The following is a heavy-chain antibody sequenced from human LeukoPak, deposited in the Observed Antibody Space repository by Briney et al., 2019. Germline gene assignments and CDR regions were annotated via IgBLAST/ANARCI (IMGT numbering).Heavy chain of an antibody. Sequence: ASVKVSCKASGYTFSNYAMHWVRQAPGQRLEWMGWINAGNGNTKYSQKFQGRVTITRDTSASTAYMEPSSLRSEDTAVYYCATEGHRKQWLNYGMDVWGQGTTVTVSS. D-gene: IGHD6-19*01. CDR3: ATEGHRKQWLNYGMDV. CDR1: GYTFSNYA. CDR2: INAGNGNT. V-gene: IGHV1-3*01. J-gene: IGHJ6*02.